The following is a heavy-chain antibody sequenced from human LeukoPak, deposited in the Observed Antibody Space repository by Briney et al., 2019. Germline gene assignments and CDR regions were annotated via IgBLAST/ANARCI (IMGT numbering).Heavy chain of an antibody. J-gene: IGHJ4*02. CDR1: GGFISSSSYY. D-gene: IGHD5-12*01. CDR3: ARDDRWLRRSSDFDY. V-gene: IGHV4-39*02. CDR2: IYYSGST. Sequence: SETLSLTCTVSGGFISSSSYYWGWIRQPPGKGLEWIGSIYYSGSTYYNPSLKSRVTISVDTSKNQFSLKLSSVTAADTAVYYCARDDRWLRRSSDFDYWGQGTLVTVSS.